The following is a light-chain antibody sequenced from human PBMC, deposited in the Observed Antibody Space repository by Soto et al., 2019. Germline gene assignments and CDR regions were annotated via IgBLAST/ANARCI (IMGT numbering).Light chain of an antibody. CDR3: SSNADRNTLI. CDR2: NNN. CDR1: RSNIGSQV. Sequence: QSVLTQPPSAAGTPGQKVTISCSGSRSNIGSQVVNWFQHVPGTAPKLLMYNNNERPSGVPARISGSKSGSSASLAISGLQSEDEADYYCSSNADRNTLIFGGGTKLTVL. V-gene: IGLV1-44*01. J-gene: IGLJ2*01.